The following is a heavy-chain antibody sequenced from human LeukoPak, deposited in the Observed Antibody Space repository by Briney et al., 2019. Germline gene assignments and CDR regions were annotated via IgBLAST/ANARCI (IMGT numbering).Heavy chain of an antibody. V-gene: IGHV3-23*01. J-gene: IGHJ4*02. CDR3: AKSGRHAVVPAANYYFDY. CDR2: ISGSGGST. CDR1: GFTFSSYA. D-gene: IGHD2-2*01. Sequence: LPGASLRLSCAASGFTFSSYAMSWVRQAPGKGLEWVSAISGSGGSTYYADSVKGRFTISRDNSKNTLYLQMNSLRAEDTAVYYCAKSGRHAVVPAANYYFDYWGQGTLVTVSS.